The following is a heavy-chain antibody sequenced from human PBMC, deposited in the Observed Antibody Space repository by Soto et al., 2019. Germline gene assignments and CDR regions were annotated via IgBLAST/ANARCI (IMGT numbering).Heavy chain of an antibody. Sequence: QVQLVQSGAEVKKPGASVKVSCKASGYTFTSYGINWVRQAPGQGLEWMGWISAYNGNTNYAQKVQGRVTMTTDTXXSTAYMVLRSLRSDAAAVYYCVRDKGDGSGSYYGYWGQGTLVTVSS. J-gene: IGHJ4*02. V-gene: IGHV1-18*01. CDR3: VRDKGDGSGSYYGY. CDR1: GYTFTSYG. D-gene: IGHD3-10*01. CDR2: ISAYNGNT.